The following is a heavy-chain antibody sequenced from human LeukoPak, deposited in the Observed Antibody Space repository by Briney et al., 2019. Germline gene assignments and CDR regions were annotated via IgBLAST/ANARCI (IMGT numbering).Heavy chain of an antibody. Sequence: GGSLRLSCAASGFTFDDYAMHWVRQAPGKGLEWVSGISWNSGSIGYADSVKGRFTISRDNAKNSLYLQMNSLRAEDTALYYCAKDMKAVAEGLFDYWGQGTLVTVSS. V-gene: IGHV3-9*01. CDR2: ISWNSGSI. J-gene: IGHJ4*02. D-gene: IGHD6-19*01. CDR3: AKDMKAVAEGLFDY. CDR1: GFTFDDYA.